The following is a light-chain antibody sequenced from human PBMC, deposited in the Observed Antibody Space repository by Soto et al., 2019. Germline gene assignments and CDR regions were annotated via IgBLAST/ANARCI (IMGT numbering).Light chain of an antibody. Sequence: DIQMTQSPSTLSASVGDRVTITCRASQSISSWLAWYQQKPGKAPKLLFHGASSLESGVPSRFSGTGSGTEFTLTISSLQPDDFATYYCQQYDTFSTFGQGTKVEIK. CDR3: QQYDTFST. V-gene: IGKV1-5*01. J-gene: IGKJ1*01. CDR1: QSISSW. CDR2: GAS.